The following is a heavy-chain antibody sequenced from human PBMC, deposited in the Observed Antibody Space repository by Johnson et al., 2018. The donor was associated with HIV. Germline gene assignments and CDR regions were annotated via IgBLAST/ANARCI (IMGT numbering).Heavy chain of an antibody. CDR3: AREGAWSSSWYHDAFDI. CDR2: ISYDGSNK. Sequence: QMQLVESGGGVVQPGRSLRLSCAASGFTFSSYGMHWVRQAPGKGLEWVAVISYDGSNKYYADSVKGRFTISRDNSKNTLYLQMNSLRAEDTAVYYCAREGAWSSSWYHDAFDIWGQGTMVTVSS. J-gene: IGHJ3*02. CDR1: GFTFSSYG. D-gene: IGHD6-13*01. V-gene: IGHV3-30*03.